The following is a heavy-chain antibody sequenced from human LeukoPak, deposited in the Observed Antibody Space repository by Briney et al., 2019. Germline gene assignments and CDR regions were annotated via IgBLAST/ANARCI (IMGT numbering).Heavy chain of an antibody. CDR3: ASGGIAAAGTWNYFDY. D-gene: IGHD6-13*01. V-gene: IGHV1-8*03. J-gene: IGHJ4*02. CDR1: GYTFSSDD. CDR2: MNPNSGNT. Sequence: ASVKVSCKASGYTFSSDDINCVRQATGQGPEWMGWMNPNSGNTDYAPKFQGRVTFTRNTSISTAYMELSRLRSDDTAVYYCASGGIAAAGTWNYFDYWGQGTLVTVSS.